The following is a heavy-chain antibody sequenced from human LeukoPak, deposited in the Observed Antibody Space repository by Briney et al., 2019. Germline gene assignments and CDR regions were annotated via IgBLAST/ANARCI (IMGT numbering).Heavy chain of an antibody. CDR2: ISHDDTHK. V-gene: IGHV3-30-3*02. CDR3: GEAAAGSAH. J-gene: IGHJ4*02. CDR1: GFAFSTYT. D-gene: IGHD6-13*01. Sequence: GRSLRLSCAASGFAFSTYTMHWVRQAPGKGPEWVSVISHDDTHKYYADSVKGRFTISRDNSKNTLYLQMNSLRPEDTAVYYCGEAAAGSAHWGQGILVTVSS.